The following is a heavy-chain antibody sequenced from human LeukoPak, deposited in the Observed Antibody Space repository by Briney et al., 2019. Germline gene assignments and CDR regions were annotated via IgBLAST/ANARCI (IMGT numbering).Heavy chain of an antibody. CDR2: INPNSGAT. J-gene: IGHJ4*02. V-gene: IGHV1-2*02. Sequence: ASVKLSCKASGFTVTSYYMHWVRQAPGQGLEWMGWINPNSGATNYAQKFQGRVTTTRDTSTRTVYMELNRLRSDDTAVYYCTRGGPEGSGYSYGSHDYWGQGTLVTVSS. CDR1: GFTVTSYY. D-gene: IGHD5-18*01. CDR3: TRGGPEGSGYSYGSHDY.